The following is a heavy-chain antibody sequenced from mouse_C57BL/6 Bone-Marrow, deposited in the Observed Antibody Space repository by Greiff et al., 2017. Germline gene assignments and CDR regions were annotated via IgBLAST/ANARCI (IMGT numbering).Heavy chain of an antibody. CDR2: IWWDDDK. CDR1: GFSLSTFGMG. D-gene: IGHD2-4*01. J-gene: IGHJ4*01. V-gene: IGHV8-8*01. Sequence: QVTLKESGPGILQPSPTLSLSCSFSGFSLSTFGMGVGWIRPPSGKGLEWLAHIWWDDDKYYNPALKSRLTISKDTSKNQVFLKIANVDTADTATYYCARIYYDYVRAMDYWGQGTSVTVSS. CDR3: ARIYYDYVRAMDY.